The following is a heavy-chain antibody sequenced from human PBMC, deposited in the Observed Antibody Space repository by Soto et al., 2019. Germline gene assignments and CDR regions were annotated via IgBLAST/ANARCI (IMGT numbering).Heavy chain of an antibody. V-gene: IGHV3-30*03. CDR2: ISYDGSNK. Sequence: PGGSLRLSCAASGFTFSSYGMHWVRQAPGKGLEWVAVISYDGSNKYYADSVKGRFTISRDNSKNTLYLQMNSLRAEDTAVYYCARDKLNWYDSSGYFDYWGQGTLVTVSS. D-gene: IGHD3-22*01. CDR1: GFTFSSYG. CDR3: ARDKLNWYDSSGYFDY. J-gene: IGHJ4*02.